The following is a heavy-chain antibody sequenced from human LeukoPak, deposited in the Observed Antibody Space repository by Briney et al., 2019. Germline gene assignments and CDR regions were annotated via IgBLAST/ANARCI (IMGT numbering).Heavy chain of an antibody. J-gene: IGHJ4*02. CDR2: IYHSGST. V-gene: IGHV4-38-2*02. Sequence: EWIGSIYHSGSTYYNPSLKSRVTISVDTSKNQFSLKLSSVIAADTAVYYCARDRRNFDVDYWGQGTLVTVSS. D-gene: IGHD3-9*01. CDR3: ARDRRNFDVDY.